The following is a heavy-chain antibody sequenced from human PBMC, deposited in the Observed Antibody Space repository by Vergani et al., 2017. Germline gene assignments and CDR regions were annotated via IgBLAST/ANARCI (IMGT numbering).Heavy chain of an antibody. CDR2: IRSKAYGGTT. CDR1: GFTFGDYA. D-gene: IGHD3-9*01. CDR3: TRDKDDILYGMDV. V-gene: IGHV3-49*03. Sequence: EVQLVESGGGLVQPGRSLRLSCTASGFTFGDYAMSWFRQAPGKGLEWVGFIRSKAYGGTTEYAASVKGRFTISRDDSKSIAYLQMNSLKTEDTAVYYCTRDKDDILYGMDVWGQGTTVTVSS. J-gene: IGHJ6*02.